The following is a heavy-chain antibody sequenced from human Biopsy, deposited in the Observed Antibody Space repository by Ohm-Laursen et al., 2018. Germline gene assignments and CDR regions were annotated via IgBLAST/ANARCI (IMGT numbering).Heavy chain of an antibody. CDR3: ARNTGWYGDLYYFDY. Sequence: ASVKVSCKAPGYSFTSYYMHWVRQAPGQGLEWMGMINPSGSTTSYPRIFQGRVTMTRDTSKSTVYMELSSLRSADTAVYFCARNTGWYGDLYYFDYWGQGTLVTVSS. D-gene: IGHD6-19*01. CDR2: INPSGSTT. J-gene: IGHJ4*02. CDR1: GYSFTSYY. V-gene: IGHV1-46*01.